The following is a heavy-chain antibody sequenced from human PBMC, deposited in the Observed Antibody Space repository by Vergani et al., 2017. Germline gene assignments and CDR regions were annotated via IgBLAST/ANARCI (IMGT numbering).Heavy chain of an antibody. Sequence: QVQLVESGGGVVQPGRSLRLSCAASGFTFSSYAMHWVRQAPGKGLEWVAVISYDGSNKYYADSVKGRFTISRDNSKNTLYLQMNSLRAEDTAVYYCARDRYYLGSGSYPYFYYYGLDVWGQGTAVTVSS. V-gene: IGHV3-30-3*01. J-gene: IGHJ6*02. D-gene: IGHD3-10*01. CDR2: ISYDGSNK. CDR1: GFTFSSYA. CDR3: ARDRYYLGSGSYPYFYYYGLDV.